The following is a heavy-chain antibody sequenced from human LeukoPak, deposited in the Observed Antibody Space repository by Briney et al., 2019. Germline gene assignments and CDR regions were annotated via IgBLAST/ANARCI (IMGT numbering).Heavy chain of an antibody. D-gene: IGHD6-13*01. CDR1: GFTFSSYA. Sequence: GSLRLSCAASGFTFSSYAMSWVRQVPGKGLEWVSVISGSGDNTYYADSVKGRFTISRDNAKNSLYLQMNSLRAEDTAVYYCARYGSSWDFDYWGQGTLVTVSS. V-gene: IGHV3-23*01. J-gene: IGHJ4*02. CDR2: ISGSGDNT. CDR3: ARYGSSWDFDY.